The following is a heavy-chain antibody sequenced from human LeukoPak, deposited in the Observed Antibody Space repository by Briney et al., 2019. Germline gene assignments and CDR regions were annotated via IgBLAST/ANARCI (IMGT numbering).Heavy chain of an antibody. D-gene: IGHD3-10*01. CDR2: IYYSGST. CDR3: ARYYGSGSYIWFDP. Sequence: SETLSLTCTVSGGSISSGDYYWSWIRQPPGKGLEWIGYIYYSGSTYYNPSLKSRVTISVDTSKNQFSLKLSSVTAADTAVYYCARYYGSGSYIWFDPWGQGTLVTVSS. J-gene: IGHJ5*02. V-gene: IGHV4-30-4*01. CDR1: GGSISSGDYY.